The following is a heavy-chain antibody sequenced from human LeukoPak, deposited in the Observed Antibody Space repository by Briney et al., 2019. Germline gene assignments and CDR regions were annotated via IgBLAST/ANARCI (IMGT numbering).Heavy chain of an antibody. CDR3: TREGRYCSSTSCYVCLDF. CDR1: GFTFSDHY. D-gene: IGHD2-2*01. J-gene: IGHJ4*02. Sequence: GGSLRLSCAASGFTFSDHYMDWVRQAPGRGLEWVGRIKNKANSYTTEYAASVKGRFTVSREDSKNALYLQMNSLKTEDTAVYYCTREGRYCSSTSCYVCLDFWGQGTLVTVSS. CDR2: IKNKANSYTT. V-gene: IGHV3-72*01.